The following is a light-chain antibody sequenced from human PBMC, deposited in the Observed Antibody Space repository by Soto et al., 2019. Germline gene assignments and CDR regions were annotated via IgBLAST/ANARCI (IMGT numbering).Light chain of an antibody. V-gene: IGLV1-40*01. J-gene: IGLJ1*01. CDR1: DSNIGAGYD. CDR2: GNT. Sequence: QSVLTQTPSVSGAPGQTITISCTGTDSNIGAGYDVHWYQHLPGRAPKLLIFGNTHRPSGVPDRFSGSKSGTSASLAITGLQPEDEADYYCQSFDNSLSGFYVFGSGTTVTVL. CDR3: QSFDNSLSGFYV.